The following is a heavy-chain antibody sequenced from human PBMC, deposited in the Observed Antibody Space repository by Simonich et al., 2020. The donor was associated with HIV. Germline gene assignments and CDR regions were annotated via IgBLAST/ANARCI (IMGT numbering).Heavy chain of an antibody. D-gene: IGHD7-27*01. CDR1: GFTFSTYD. Sequence: EVQLLDSGGALVQPGGSLRLSCAASGFTFSTYDMSWVRQAPGKGVEVVSLIRCGGDRPYYADSVKGRFTLSRDNSNNTLYLEMNSLRAEDTALYYCAKDLFFNWGSHDFWGQGTLVTVSS. CDR3: AKDLFFNWGSHDF. J-gene: IGHJ4*02. V-gene: IGHV3-23*01. CDR2: IRCGGDRP.